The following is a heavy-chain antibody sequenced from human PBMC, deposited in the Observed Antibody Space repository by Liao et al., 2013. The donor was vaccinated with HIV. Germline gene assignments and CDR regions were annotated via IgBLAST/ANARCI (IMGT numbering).Heavy chain of an antibody. Sequence: QVLQQESGPGLVKPSQTLSLTCSFAGDSISRGDYYWSWIRQPPEKGLEYIGYIFYSGSTLYTPSLKSRVSMSVDTSKNQFSLMLYSVTAADTAVYYCARGTLAAGHSAFDIWGQGTLVIVSS. V-gene: IGHV4-30-4*08. CDR1: GDSISRGDYY. CDR2: IFYSGST. D-gene: IGHD6-19*01. J-gene: IGHJ3*02. CDR3: ARGTLAAGHSAFDI.